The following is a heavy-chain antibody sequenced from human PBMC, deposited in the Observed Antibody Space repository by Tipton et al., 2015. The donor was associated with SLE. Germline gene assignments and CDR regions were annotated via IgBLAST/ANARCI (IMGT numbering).Heavy chain of an antibody. D-gene: IGHD4-17*01. CDR3: ARQYGVTNFDY. J-gene: IGHJ4*02. Sequence: LRLSCTVSGGSISSNYYYWGWIRQPPGKGLEWIGSVSYSGNTYYNPSLKSRVTISADTSKNQFSLRLSSVTAADTAVYYCARQYGVTNFDYWGQGTLVTVSS. CDR1: GGSISSNYYY. CDR2: VSYSGNT. V-gene: IGHV4-39*01.